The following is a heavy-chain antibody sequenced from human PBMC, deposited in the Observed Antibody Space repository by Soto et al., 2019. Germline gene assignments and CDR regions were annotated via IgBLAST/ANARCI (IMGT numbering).Heavy chain of an antibody. D-gene: IGHD3-22*01. V-gene: IGHV1-46*01. CDR1: GYTFTSYY. CDR2: INPSGGST. J-gene: IGHJ4*02. CDR3: ARDESYYDSSGYYLLFDY. Sequence: ASVKVSCKASGYTFTSYYMHWVRQAPGQGLEWMGIINPSGGSTSYAQKFQGRVTMTRDTSTSTVYMELSSLRSEDTAVYYCARDESYYDSSGYYLLFDYWGLGTLVTVSS.